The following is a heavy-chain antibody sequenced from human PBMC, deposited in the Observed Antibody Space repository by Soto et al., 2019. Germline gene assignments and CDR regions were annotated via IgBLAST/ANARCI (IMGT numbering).Heavy chain of an antibody. D-gene: IGHD1-26*01. Sequence: KTSETLSLTCAVYGGSFSGYYWSWIRQPPGKGLEWIGEINHSGSTNYNPSLKSRVTISVDTSKNQFSLKLSSVTAADTAVYYCARRAVVGATRDWGQGTLVTVSS. J-gene: IGHJ4*02. V-gene: IGHV4-34*01. CDR2: INHSGST. CDR1: GGSFSGYY. CDR3: ARRAVVGATRD.